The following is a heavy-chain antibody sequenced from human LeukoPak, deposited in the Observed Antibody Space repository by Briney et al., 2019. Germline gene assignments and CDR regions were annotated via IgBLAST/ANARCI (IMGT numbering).Heavy chain of an antibody. V-gene: IGHV1-24*01. CDR3: ATFEAGGSYYGGYYFDY. CDR2: FDPEDGET. J-gene: IGHJ4*02. D-gene: IGHD1-26*01. CDR1: GYTLTELS. Sequence: PPVTVSCKVSGYTLTELSMHWVRQAPGKGLEWMGGFDPEDGETIYAQKFQGRVTMTEDTSTDTAYMELSSLRSEDTAVYYCATFEAGGSYYGGYYFDYWGQGTLATVSS.